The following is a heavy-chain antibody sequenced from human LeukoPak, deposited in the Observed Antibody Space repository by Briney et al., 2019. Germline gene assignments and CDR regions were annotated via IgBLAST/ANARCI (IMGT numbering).Heavy chain of an antibody. CDR3: ARQRVMLTGTGGTWIDP. J-gene: IGHJ5*02. D-gene: IGHD1/OR15-1a*01. CDR1: GFTFSSYN. Sequence: GGSLRLSCVASGFTFSSYNMIWVRQAPGKGLEWVSGLSGSGRATYYAHSVKGRFTISRENSKNAMFLQMNSLRVDDTAVYYCARQRVMLTGTGGTWIDPWGQGTLVTVSS. CDR2: LSGSGRAT. V-gene: IGHV3-23*01.